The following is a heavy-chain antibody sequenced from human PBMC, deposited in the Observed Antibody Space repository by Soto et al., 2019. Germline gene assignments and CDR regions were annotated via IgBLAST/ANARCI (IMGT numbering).Heavy chain of an antibody. D-gene: IGHD3-22*01. V-gene: IGHV3-66*01. J-gene: IGHJ1*01. CDR3: ASDLNYESSTFH. CDR2: IYSGGST. Sequence: GGSLRLSCAASGFTVSSNYMRWVRQAPGKGLEWVSVIYSGGSTYYADSVKGRFTISRDNSKNTLYLQMSSLRAEDTAVYYCASDLNYESSTFHWGQGTLVPVSS. CDR1: GFTVSSNY.